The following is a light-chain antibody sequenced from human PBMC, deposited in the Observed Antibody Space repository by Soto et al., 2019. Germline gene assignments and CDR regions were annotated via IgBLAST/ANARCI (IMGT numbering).Light chain of an antibody. CDR3: QTWGTGIHV. CDR1: SGHSSYA. Sequence: QLVLTQSPSASASLGASVNRTCTLSSGHSSYAIAWHQQQPEKGPRYLMKLNSDGSHSKGDGIPDRFSGSSSGAERYLIISSLQSEDEADYYCQTWGTGIHVFGTGTKLTVL. J-gene: IGLJ1*01. V-gene: IGLV4-69*01. CDR2: LNSDGSH.